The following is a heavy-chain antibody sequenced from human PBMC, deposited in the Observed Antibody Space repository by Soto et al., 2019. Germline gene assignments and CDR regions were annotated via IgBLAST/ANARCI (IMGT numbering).Heavy chain of an antibody. CDR2: IYSGGST. J-gene: IGHJ4*02. CDR1: GFTVSSNY. CDR3: ARDNSSSSRGPLDY. Sequence: PGGSLRLSCAASGFTVSSNYMSWVRQAPGKGLEWVSVIYSGGSTYYADSVKGRFTISRDNSKNTLYLQMNSLRAGDTAVYYCARDNSSSSRGPLDYWGQGTLVTVS. D-gene: IGHD6-6*01. V-gene: IGHV3-66*01.